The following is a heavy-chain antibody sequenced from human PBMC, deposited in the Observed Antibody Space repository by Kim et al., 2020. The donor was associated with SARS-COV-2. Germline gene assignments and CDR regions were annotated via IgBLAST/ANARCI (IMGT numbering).Heavy chain of an antibody. J-gene: IGHJ4*02. D-gene: IGHD3-10*01. CDR3: TRVNGSGSYPTTVDY. Sequence: GGSLRLSCTASGFTFGDYAMSWVRQAPGKGLEWVGFIRSKAYGGTTEYAASVKGRFTISRDDSKSIAYLQMNSLKTEDTAVYYCTRVNGSGSYPTTVDYWGQGTLVTVSS. CDR2: IRSKAYGGTT. CDR1: GFTFGDYA. V-gene: IGHV3-49*04.